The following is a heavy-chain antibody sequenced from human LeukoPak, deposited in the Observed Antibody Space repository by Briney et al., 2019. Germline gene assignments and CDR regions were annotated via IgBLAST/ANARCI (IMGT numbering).Heavy chain of an antibody. Sequence: SETLSLTCTVSGGSISSYYWSWIRQPPGKGLEWIGYIYYSGSTNYNPSLKSRVTISVDTSKNQFPLKLSSVTAADTAVYYCARYGDRDTLFDYWGQGTLVTVSS. CDR1: GGSISSYY. V-gene: IGHV4-59*08. D-gene: IGHD4-17*01. CDR2: IYYSGST. CDR3: ARYGDRDTLFDY. J-gene: IGHJ4*02.